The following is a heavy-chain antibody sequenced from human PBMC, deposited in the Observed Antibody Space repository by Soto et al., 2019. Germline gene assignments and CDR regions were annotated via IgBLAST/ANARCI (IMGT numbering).Heavy chain of an antibody. CDR3: ARGGYSSRIRFYYMDV. CDR2: INSDGSST. D-gene: IGHD6-13*01. CDR1: GFTFSSYW. J-gene: IGHJ6*03. V-gene: IGHV3-74*01. Sequence: GGSLRLSCAASGFTFSSYWMHWVRQAPGKGLVWVSRINSDGSSTSYADSVKGRFTISRDNAKNTLYLQMNSLRAEDTAVYYCARGGYSSRIRFYYMDVWGKGTTVTVSS.